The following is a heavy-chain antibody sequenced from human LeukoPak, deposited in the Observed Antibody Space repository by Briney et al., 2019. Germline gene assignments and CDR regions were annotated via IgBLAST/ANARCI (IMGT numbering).Heavy chain of an antibody. CDR2: ISWDGGST. V-gene: IGHV3-43D*03. J-gene: IGHJ4*02. D-gene: IGHD6-13*01. CDR1: GFTFDDYA. CDR3: AKLYSSSSRGGYY. Sequence: PGGSLRLSCAASGFTFDDYAMHWVRQAPGKGLEWVSLISWDGGSTYYADSVKGRFTISRDNSKNTLYLQMNSLRAEDTAVYYCAKLYSSSSRGGYYWGQGTLVTVSS.